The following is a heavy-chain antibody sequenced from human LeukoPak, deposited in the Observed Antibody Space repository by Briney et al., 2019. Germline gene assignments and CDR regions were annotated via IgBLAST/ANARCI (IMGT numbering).Heavy chain of an antibody. V-gene: IGHV3-30*18. Sequence: GGSLRLSCAASGFTFNSYGMHWVRQAPGKGLEWVAVISYDGSNKYYADSVKGRFTISRDNSKNTLYLQMNSLRAEDTAVYYRAKDDQHWEGIAAAGTVSVDYWGQGTLVTVSS. CDR3: AKDDQHWEGIAAAGTVSVDY. D-gene: IGHD6-13*01. CDR2: ISYDGSNK. J-gene: IGHJ4*02. CDR1: GFTFNSYG.